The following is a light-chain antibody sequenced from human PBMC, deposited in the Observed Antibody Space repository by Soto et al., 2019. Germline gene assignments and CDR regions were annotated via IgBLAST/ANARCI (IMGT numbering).Light chain of an antibody. Sequence: HSVLTQPRSVSGSPGQSVIISCTGTSNDVGAYDYVSWYQQLPGKAPKLVIYDVSKRPSGVPARFSGSKSGNTASLTISGLQAEDEADYFCCSYAVRDTFFVFGIGTKVTVL. V-gene: IGLV2-11*01. CDR1: SNDVGAYDY. CDR3: CSYAVRDTFFV. CDR2: DVS. J-gene: IGLJ1*01.